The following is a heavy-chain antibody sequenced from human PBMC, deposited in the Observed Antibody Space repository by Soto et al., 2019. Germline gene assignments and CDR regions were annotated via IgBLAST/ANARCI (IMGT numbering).Heavy chain of an antibody. V-gene: IGHV3-30*18. Sequence: QVQLVESGGGVVKPGSSLRLSCAASGFTFSSYGMHWVRQAQGKGLEWVAVISYEGSNKYYADSVKGRFTISRDNSKNTLYLQMNSLRAEDTALYYCAKDQYSYGPHYFDYWGQGTLVTVSS. D-gene: IGHD5-18*01. CDR3: AKDQYSYGPHYFDY. J-gene: IGHJ4*02. CDR1: GFTFSSYG. CDR2: ISYEGSNK.